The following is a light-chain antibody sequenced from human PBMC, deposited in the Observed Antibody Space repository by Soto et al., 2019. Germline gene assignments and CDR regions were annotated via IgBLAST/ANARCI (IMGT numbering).Light chain of an antibody. V-gene: IGLV2-23*01. J-gene: IGLJ2*01. Sequence: QSALTQPASVSGSPGQSITISCTGTSSDVVNDLLVSWYQQQPGKAPKLMIYEGTKRPAGVSDRFSGSKSGNTASLTISGLQAEDEADYYCCSYAGSYTLLFGGGTKLTVL. CDR2: EGT. CDR1: SSDVVNDLL. CDR3: CSYAGSYTLL.